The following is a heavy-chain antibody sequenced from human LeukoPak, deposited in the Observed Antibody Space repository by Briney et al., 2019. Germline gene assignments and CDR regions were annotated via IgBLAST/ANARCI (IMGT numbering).Heavy chain of an antibody. CDR2: IIPILGIA. CDR3: ARAGYCSSTSCYSQDYYYGIDV. J-gene: IGHJ6*02. V-gene: IGHV1-69*04. Sequence: SVKVSCKASGGTFSSYAISWVRQAPGQGLEWMGRIIPILGIANYAQKFQGRVTITADKSTSTAYMELSSLRSEDTAVYYCARAGYCSSTSCYSQDYYYGIDVWGQGTTVTVSS. D-gene: IGHD2-2*01. CDR1: GGTFSSYA.